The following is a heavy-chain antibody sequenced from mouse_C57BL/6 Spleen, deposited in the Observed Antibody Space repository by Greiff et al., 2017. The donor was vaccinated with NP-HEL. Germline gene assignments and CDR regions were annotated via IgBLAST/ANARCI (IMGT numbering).Heavy chain of an antibody. V-gene: IGHV2-2*01. CDR3: ARTNYSKPYYYAMDY. CDR1: GFSLTSYG. CDR2: IWSGGST. J-gene: IGHJ4*01. Sequence: QVQLKESGPGLVQPSQSLSITCTVSGFSLTSYGVHWVRQSPGKGLEWLGVIWSGGSTDYNAAFISRLSISKDNSKSQVFFKMNSLQADDTAIYYCARTNYSKPYYYAMDYWGQGTSVTVSS. D-gene: IGHD2-5*01.